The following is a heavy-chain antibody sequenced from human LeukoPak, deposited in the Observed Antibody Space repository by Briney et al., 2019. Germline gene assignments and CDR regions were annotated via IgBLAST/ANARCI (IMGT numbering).Heavy chain of an antibody. Sequence: GGSLRLSCAASGFTFSSYAMSWVRQAPGKGLEWVSAISGSGGSTYYADSVKGRFTISRDNAKNSLYLQMNSLRAEDTAVYYCAREGGYSGSYFYPDAFDIWGQGTMVTVSS. CDR2: ISGSGGST. V-gene: IGHV3-23*01. J-gene: IGHJ3*02. CDR1: GFTFSSYA. CDR3: AREGGYSGSYFYPDAFDI. D-gene: IGHD1-26*01.